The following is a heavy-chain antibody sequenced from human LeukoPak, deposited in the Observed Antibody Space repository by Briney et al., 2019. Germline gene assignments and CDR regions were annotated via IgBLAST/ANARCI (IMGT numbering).Heavy chain of an antibody. Sequence: PSETLSLTCTVSGGSISSYYWSWIRQPPGKGLEWIGYIYYSGSTNYNPSLKSRVTISVDTSKNQFSPKLSSVTAADTAVHYCARDDYGGTSGINAFDIWGQGTMVTVSS. V-gene: IGHV4-59*12. D-gene: IGHD4-23*01. J-gene: IGHJ3*02. CDR3: ARDDYGGTSGINAFDI. CDR1: GGSISSYY. CDR2: IYYSGST.